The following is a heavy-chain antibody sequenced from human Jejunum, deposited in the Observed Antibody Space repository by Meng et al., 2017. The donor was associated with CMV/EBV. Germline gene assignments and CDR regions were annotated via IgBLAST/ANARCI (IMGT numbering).Heavy chain of an antibody. CDR2: LNPNSGDT. CDR1: RSTFTGYY. V-gene: IGHV1-2*02. J-gene: IGHJ4*02. D-gene: IGHD5-12*01. CDR3: ATSSSGFDFWTDY. Sequence: ASRSTFTGYYLHWVRQAPGQGLEWMGWLNPNSGDTTYAQQFQGRVTMTRDTSISTAYMELSRLRSDDTAVYYCATSSSGFDFWTDYWGQGTLVTVSS.